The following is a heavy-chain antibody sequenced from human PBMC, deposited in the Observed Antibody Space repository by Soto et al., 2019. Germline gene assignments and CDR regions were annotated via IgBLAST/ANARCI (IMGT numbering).Heavy chain of an antibody. CDR2: ISSSSSTI. CDR1: GFTFSSYS. Sequence: PGGSLRLSCAASGFTFSSYSMNWVRQAPGKGLEWVSYISSSSSTIYYADSVKGRFTISRDNAKNSLYLQMNSLRAEDTAVYYYATDIGYRNSPLDYWGQGTLVTVSS. D-gene: IGHD5-12*01. J-gene: IGHJ4*02. CDR3: ATDIGYRNSPLDY. V-gene: IGHV3-48*01.